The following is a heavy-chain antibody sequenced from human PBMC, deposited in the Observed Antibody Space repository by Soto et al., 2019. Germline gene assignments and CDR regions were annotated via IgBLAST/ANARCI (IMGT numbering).Heavy chain of an antibody. V-gene: IGHV1-69*02. J-gene: IGHJ3*02. CDR1: GGTFSSYT. D-gene: IGHD5-12*01. CDR2: IIPILGIA. CDR3: ARPLPYSGYDLQNAFDI. Sequence: GASVKVSCKASGGTFSSYTISWVRQAPGQGPEWMGRIIPILGIANYAQKFQGRVTITADKSTSTAYMELSSLRSEDTAVYYCARPLPYSGYDLQNAFDIWGQGTMVTVSS.